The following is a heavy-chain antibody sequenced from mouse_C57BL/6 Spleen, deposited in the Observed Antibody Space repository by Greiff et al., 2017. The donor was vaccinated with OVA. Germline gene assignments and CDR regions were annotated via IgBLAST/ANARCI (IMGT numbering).Heavy chain of an antibody. D-gene: IGHD1-1*01. Sequence: QVHVKQSGAELVKPGASVTLSCKASGYTFTEYTIHWVKQRSGQGLEWIGWFYPGSGSIQYNEKFKDKATLTADKSSSTVYMELSRLTSEDSAVYFCARDEEDYYGSSYSYYFDYWGQGTTLTVSS. J-gene: IGHJ2*01. CDR1: GYTFTEYT. V-gene: IGHV1-62-2*01. CDR3: ARDEEDYYGSSYSYYFDY. CDR2: FYPGSGSI.